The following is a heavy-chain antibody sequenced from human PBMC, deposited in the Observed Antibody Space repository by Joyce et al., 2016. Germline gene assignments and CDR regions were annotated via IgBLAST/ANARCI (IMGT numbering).Heavy chain of an antibody. CDR2: IRGSGGTT. D-gene: IGHD2-15*01. Sequence: EVQLLESGGKLVQVGESLRLSCTASGVTCKTYAMSWVGQTPGRGVEWVAVIRGSGGTTDYADSVKGRFTISRDNSQNTLSLEMNSLRADDTAIYYCAKDRGLMVAISPDFDYWGQGSLVTVFS. CDR3: AKDRGLMVAISPDFDY. J-gene: IGHJ4*02. V-gene: IGHV3-23*01. CDR1: GVTCKTYA.